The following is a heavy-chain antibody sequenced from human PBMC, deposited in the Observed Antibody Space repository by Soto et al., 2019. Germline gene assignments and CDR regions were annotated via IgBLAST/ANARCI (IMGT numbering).Heavy chain of an antibody. J-gene: IGHJ6*02. D-gene: IGHD2-15*01. Sequence: PGVSLRLSCAASGFNFNSYTINWVRQAPGKRLERLSSISSSGYIFSTDSVRGRFTISRDNAKNSVYLQINSLRAEDTAVYFCARDCSGGSCYPGMDVWGQGTTVTVSS. V-gene: IGHV3-21*01. CDR2: ISSSGYI. CDR3: ARDCSGGSCYPGMDV. CDR1: GFNFNSYT.